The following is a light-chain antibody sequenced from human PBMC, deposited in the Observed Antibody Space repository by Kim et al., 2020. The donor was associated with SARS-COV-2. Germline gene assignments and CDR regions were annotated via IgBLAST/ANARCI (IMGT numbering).Light chain of an antibody. V-gene: IGLV2-14*03. CDR3: SSYTSSGTYV. CDR1: NSDVGDSKY. J-gene: IGLJ1*01. CDR2: AVT. Sequence: GQSIAISCTGTNSDVGDSKYVSWYQQHPGKAPKLMIYAVTKRPPGVSDRFSGSNSGNTASLTISGVQAEDEADYYCSSYTSSGTYVFGTGTKVTVL.